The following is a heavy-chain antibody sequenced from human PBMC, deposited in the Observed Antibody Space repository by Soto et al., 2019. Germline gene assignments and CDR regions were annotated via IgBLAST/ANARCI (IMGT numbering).Heavy chain of an antibody. CDR1: GGTFSSYA. V-gene: IGHV1-69*13. D-gene: IGHD1-26*01. CDR3: AKNVVGATRGYYYYGMDV. CDR2: IIPIFGTA. Sequence: SVKVSCKASGGTFSSYAISWVRQAPGQGLEWMGGIIPIFGTANYAQKFQGRVTITADESTSTAYMELSSLRSEDTAVYYCAKNVVGATRGYYYYGMDVWGQGTTVTVSS. J-gene: IGHJ6*02.